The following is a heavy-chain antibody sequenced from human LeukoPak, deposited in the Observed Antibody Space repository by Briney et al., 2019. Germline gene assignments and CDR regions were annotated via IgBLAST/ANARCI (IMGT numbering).Heavy chain of an antibody. CDR3: ARGVIAVAGIYFDY. V-gene: IGHV4-34*01. CDR2: INHSGST. J-gene: IGHJ4*02. Sequence: PSETLSLTCAVYGGSFSGYYWSWTRQPPGKGLEWIGEINHSGSTNYNPSLKSRVTISVDTSKNQFSLKLSSVTAADTAVYYCARGVIAVAGIYFDYWGQGTLVTVSS. D-gene: IGHD6-19*01. CDR1: GGSFSGYY.